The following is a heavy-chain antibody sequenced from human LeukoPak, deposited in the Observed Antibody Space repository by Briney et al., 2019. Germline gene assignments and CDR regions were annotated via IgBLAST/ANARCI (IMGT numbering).Heavy chain of an antibody. CDR1: GFTFDDYA. J-gene: IGHJ6*02. V-gene: IGHV3-9*01. Sequence: GRSLRLSCAASGFTFDDYAMHWVRQAPGKGLEWVSGISWNSGSIGYADSVKGRFTISRDNAKNSLYLRMNSLRAEDTALYYCAKEDNYGMDVWGQGTTVTVSS. CDR3: AKEDNYGMDV. CDR2: ISWNSGSI. D-gene: IGHD5-24*01.